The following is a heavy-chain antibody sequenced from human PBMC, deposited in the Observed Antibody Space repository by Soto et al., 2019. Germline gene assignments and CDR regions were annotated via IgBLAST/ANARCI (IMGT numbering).Heavy chain of an antibody. CDR3: ARDGPAVAATLEIDY. CDR1: GGTFSSYT. Sequence: GASVKVSCKASGGTFSSYTISWVRQAPGQGLEWMGRIIPILGIANYAQKFQGRVTITADKSTSTAYMELSSLRSEDTAVYYCARDGPAVAATLEIDYLGQENLVTVSS. CDR2: IIPILGIA. D-gene: IGHD2-15*01. V-gene: IGHV1-69*02. J-gene: IGHJ4*02.